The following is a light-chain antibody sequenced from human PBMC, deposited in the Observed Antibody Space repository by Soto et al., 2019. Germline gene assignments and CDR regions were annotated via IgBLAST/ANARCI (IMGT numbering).Light chain of an antibody. J-gene: IGLJ2*01. CDR1: SSDVGGYNY. CDR3: SSRAGNNVV. V-gene: IGLV2-8*01. CDR2: AVS. Sequence: QSALTQPPSASGSPGQSVTISCTGTSSDVGGYNYVSWYQQHPGKAPKLMIYAVSERPSGVPDRFSGSKSGNTASLTVSGLQAEDEADYYCSSRAGNNVVFGGGTKLTVL.